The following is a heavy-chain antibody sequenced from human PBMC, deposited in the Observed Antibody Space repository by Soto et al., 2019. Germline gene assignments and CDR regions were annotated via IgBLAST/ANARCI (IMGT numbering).Heavy chain of an antibody. J-gene: IGHJ4*02. CDR3: AKDMGAKYYYDSSGYYYYFDY. CDR1: GFTFDDYA. CDR2: ISWNSGSI. Sequence: GGSLRLSCAASGFTFDDYAMHWVRQAQGKGLEWVSGISWNSGSIGYADSVKGRFTISRDNAKNSLYLQMNSLRAEDTALYYCAKDMGAKYYYDSSGYYYYFDYWGQGTLVTVSS. D-gene: IGHD3-22*01. V-gene: IGHV3-9*01.